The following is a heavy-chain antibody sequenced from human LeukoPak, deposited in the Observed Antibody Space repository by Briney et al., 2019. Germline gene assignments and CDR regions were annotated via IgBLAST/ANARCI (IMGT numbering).Heavy chain of an antibody. Sequence: PGGSLRLSCVVSGFTFTNYPMSWVRQAPGKGLEWVSSISGNGVFIYYTDSVKGRFTISRDNSKNTLYLQMSSLRAEDTAVYFCAKERPTTTAFDYWGQGALVTVSS. V-gene: IGHV3-23*01. CDR1: GFTFTNYP. CDR2: ISGNGVFI. J-gene: IGHJ4*02. CDR3: AKERPTTTAFDY. D-gene: IGHD4-11*01.